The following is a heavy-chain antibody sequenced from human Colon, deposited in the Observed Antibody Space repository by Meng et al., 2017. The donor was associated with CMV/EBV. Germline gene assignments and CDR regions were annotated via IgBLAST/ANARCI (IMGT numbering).Heavy chain of an antibody. J-gene: IGHJ6*02. V-gene: IGHV3-48*04. CDR2: ISASSATK. CDR1: QFNFTTYS. Sequence: GESLKISCGASQFNFTTYSMNWVRQAPGKGLEWISYISASSATKKYADSVKGRFTISRDNAKNSLDLQMNSLRAEDTAVYYCAKDLGFGDFFYLDVWGQGTTVPSP. CDR3: AKDLGFGDFFYLDV. D-gene: IGHD3-10*01.